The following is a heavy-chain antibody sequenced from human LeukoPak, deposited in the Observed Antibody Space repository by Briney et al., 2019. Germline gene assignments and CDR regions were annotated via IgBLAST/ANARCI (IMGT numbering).Heavy chain of an antibody. J-gene: IGHJ4*02. CDR1: GYTFTSYG. D-gene: IGHD3-9*01. CDR2: ISAYNGNT. V-gene: IGHV1-18*01. CDR3: ARDVPFLGDILTGYYSLTGLNDY. Sequence: WASVTVSCKASGYTFTSYGISWVRQAPGQGLEWMGWISAYNGNTNYAQKLQGRVTMTTDTSTSTAYMELRSLRSDDTAVYYCARDVPFLGDILTGYYSLTGLNDYWGQGTLVTVSS.